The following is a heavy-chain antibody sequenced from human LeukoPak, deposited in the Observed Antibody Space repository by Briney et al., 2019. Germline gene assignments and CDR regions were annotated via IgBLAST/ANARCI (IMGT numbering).Heavy chain of an antibody. V-gene: IGHV3-66*02. CDR1: GFTVSSNY. D-gene: IGHD2-2*01. Sequence: GGSLRLSCAASGFTVSSNYMSWVGQAPGKGLEGVSVIYSGGSTYYADSVTGRFTISRDNSKNTLYLQMNSLRAEDTAVYYCARVLVPPYYYYYYGMDVWGQGTTVTVSS. CDR2: IYSGGST. CDR3: ARVLVPPYYYYYYGMDV. J-gene: IGHJ6*02.